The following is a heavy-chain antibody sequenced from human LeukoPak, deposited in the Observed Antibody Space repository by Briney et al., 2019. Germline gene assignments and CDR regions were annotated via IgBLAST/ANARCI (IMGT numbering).Heavy chain of an antibody. D-gene: IGHD6-13*01. J-gene: IGHJ4*02. Sequence: ASVKVSCKASGYTFTNYAVNWVRQAPGQWLEWMGWINTNTGNPTYAQGFTGRFVFSLDTSVSTAYLQISSLKAEDTAVYYCAREGRSGSSWYLANWGQGVLVTVSS. CDR3: AREGRSGSSWYLAN. V-gene: IGHV7-4-1*02. CDR1: GYTFTNYA. CDR2: INTNTGNP.